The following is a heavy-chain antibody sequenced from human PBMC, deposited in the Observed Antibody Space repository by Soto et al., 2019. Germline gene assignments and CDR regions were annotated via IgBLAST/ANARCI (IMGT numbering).Heavy chain of an antibody. V-gene: IGHV3-48*01. CDR2: ISSSSSTT. Sequence: GGSLRLSCAASGFIFSDYSMNWVRQAPGKGLEWVSYISSSSSTTYYADSVKGRLTISRDNAENSLYLQINSLRAEDTAMYYCARVPYSGNYGYYGMDVWGQGTTVTV. CDR1: GFIFSDYS. J-gene: IGHJ6*02. CDR3: ARVPYSGNYGYYGMDV. D-gene: IGHD1-26*01.